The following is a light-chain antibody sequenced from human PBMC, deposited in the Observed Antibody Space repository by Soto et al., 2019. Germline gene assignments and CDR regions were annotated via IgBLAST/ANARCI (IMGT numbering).Light chain of an antibody. J-gene: IGKJ1*01. Sequence: IKLTQSASSLSASFGDRVTVTCQASQDISNFLNWYQQKPGKAPKLLIYDASTLETGVPPRLRGGASGTDFTFTISRLKPEEIATYYCQQYENLPTFGQGTKVDIK. CDR2: DAS. CDR1: QDISNF. CDR3: QQYENLPT. V-gene: IGKV1-33*01.